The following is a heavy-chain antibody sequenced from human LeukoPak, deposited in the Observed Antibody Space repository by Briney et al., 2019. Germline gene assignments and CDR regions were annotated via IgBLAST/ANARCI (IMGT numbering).Heavy chain of an antibody. CDR3: ARYSSGWYGDY. D-gene: IGHD6-19*01. CDR2: INHSGST. CDR1: GGSFSGYY. V-gene: IGHV4-34*01. Sequence: SETLSLTCAVYGGSFSGYYWSWIRQPPGKGLEWIGEINHSGSTNYNPSLKSRVTISVDTSKNQFSLKLSSVTAADTAVYYCARYSSGWYGDYWGQGTLVTVSS. J-gene: IGHJ4*02.